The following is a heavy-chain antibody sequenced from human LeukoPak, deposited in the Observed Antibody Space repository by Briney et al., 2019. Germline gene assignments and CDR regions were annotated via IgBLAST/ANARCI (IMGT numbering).Heavy chain of an antibody. V-gene: IGHV3-48*03. CDR1: GFTFSSYE. CDR3: ARSKDVNNCLPDY. D-gene: IGHD5-24*01. CDR2: ISSSSSKI. J-gene: IGHJ4*02. Sequence: GGSLRLSCAASGFTFSSYEMNWVRQAPGRGLEWISYISSSSSKIYYAASVKGRFTISRDNAKNSLYLQMDSLRAEDTAVYYCARSKDVNNCLPDYCGQGMLVTVSS.